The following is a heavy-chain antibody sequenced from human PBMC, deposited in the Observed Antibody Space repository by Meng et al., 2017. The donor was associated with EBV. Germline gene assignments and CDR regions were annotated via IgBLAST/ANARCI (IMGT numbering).Heavy chain of an antibody. J-gene: IGHJ5*02. D-gene: IGHD2-15*01. Sequence: AQLLQAGGEVKKPGASVKGSCNASGYTFTSYAMHWVRQAPGQRLEWMGWINAGNGNTKYSQKFQGRVTITRDTSASTAYMELSSLRSEDTAVYYCARRGGVADWFDPWGQGTLVTVSS. CDR1: GYTFTSYA. CDR2: INAGNGNT. V-gene: IGHV1-3*01. CDR3: ARRGGVADWFDP.